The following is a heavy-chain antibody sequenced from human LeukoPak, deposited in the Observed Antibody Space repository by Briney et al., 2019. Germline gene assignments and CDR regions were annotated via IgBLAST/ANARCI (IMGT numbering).Heavy chain of an antibody. J-gene: IGHJ5*02. CDR3: ARGRYDILTDWFDP. CDR1: GCTFSSYS. D-gene: IGHD3-9*01. Sequence: GGSLRLSCAASGCTFSSYSMNWVRQAPGKGLEWVSSISSSSYIYYADSVKGRFTISRDNAKNSLYLQMNSLRAEDTAVYYCARGRYDILTDWFDPWGQGTLVTVSS. V-gene: IGHV3-21*01. CDR2: ISSSSYI.